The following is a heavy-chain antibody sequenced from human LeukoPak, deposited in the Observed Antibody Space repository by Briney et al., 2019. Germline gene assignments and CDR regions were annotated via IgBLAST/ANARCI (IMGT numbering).Heavy chain of an antibody. D-gene: IGHD3-16*01. CDR2: IRSDGSNK. CDR1: GFSFSNND. Sequence: GGSLRLSCAASGFSFSNNDMHWVRQAPGKGPEWVAFIRSDGSNKYYADSVKGRFTISRDNSKNTVFLQMNSLRAEDTAVFYCAKEEGGFRLDYWGQGALVTVSS. J-gene: IGHJ4*02. V-gene: IGHV3-30*02. CDR3: AKEEGGFRLDY.